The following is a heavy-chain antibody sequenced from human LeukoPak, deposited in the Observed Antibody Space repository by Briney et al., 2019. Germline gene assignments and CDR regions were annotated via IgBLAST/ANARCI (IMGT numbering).Heavy chain of an antibody. CDR2: TSGSGGST. D-gene: IGHD6-19*01. V-gene: IGHV3-23*01. CDR3: AKAVSAGTDY. Sequence: GGSLRLSCAAAGFTFSSYAMSWVRQAPGKGLEWVSATSGSGGSTYYADSVKGPFTLSRDNSKNTLFLQINSLRADDTAVYYCAKAVSAGTDYWGQGTLVTVSS. CDR1: GFTFSSYA. J-gene: IGHJ4*02.